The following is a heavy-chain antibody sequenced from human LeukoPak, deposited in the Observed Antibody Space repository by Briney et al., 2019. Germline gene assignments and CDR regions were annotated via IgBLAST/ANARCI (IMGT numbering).Heavy chain of an antibody. CDR1: GGSISNYY. CDR3: VRDGVGVPRA. CDR2: IYSSGST. Sequence: PSETLSLACTVSGGSISNYYWSWIRQPAGKGLEWIGRIYSSGSTNYNPSLKNRITMSVDTSKNQFSLNLSSVTAADTAVYYCVRDGVGVPRAWGQGTLVTVSS. J-gene: IGHJ5*02. V-gene: IGHV4-4*07. D-gene: IGHD2-8*01.